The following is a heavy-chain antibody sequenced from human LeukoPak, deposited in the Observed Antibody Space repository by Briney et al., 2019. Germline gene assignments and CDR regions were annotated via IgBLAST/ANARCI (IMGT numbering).Heavy chain of an antibody. V-gene: IGHV4-59*12. J-gene: IGHJ3*02. D-gene: IGHD3-22*01. CDR3: ARVRDSSGFI. CDR1: GGSISSYY. CDR2: IYYSGST. Sequence: SETLSLTCTVSGGSISSYYWSWIRQPPGKGLEWIGYIYYSGSTNYKPSLKSRVTISVDTSKNQFSLKLSSVTAADTAVYYCARVRDSSGFIWGQGTMVTVSS.